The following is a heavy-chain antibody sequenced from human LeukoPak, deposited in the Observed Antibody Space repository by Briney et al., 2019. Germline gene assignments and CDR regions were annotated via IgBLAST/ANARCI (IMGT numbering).Heavy chain of an antibody. CDR1: GFTFDDYA. D-gene: IGHD3-22*01. J-gene: IGHJ3*02. V-gene: IGHV3-9*03. CDR3: AKVARRYYYDSSGLDDAFDI. CDR2: ISWNSGSI. Sequence: SLRLSCAASGFTFDDYAMHWVRQAPGKGLEWVSGISWNSGSIGYADSVKGRFTISRDNAKNSLYLQMNSLRAEDMALYYCAKVARRYYYDSSGLDDAFDIWGQGTMVTVSS.